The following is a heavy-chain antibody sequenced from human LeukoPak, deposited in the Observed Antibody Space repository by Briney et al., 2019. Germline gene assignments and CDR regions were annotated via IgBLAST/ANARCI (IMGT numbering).Heavy chain of an antibody. Sequence: GASVKVSCKASGYTFTGYYMHWVRQAPGQGLEWMGRINPNTGGTHYAQKFQGRVTMTRDTSISTAYMELSRLRSDDTAVYYCASSAQGNRGSYYSVYYYYYYMDVWGKGTTVTVSS. CDR2: INPNTGGT. J-gene: IGHJ6*03. CDR3: ASSAQGNRGSYYSVYYYYYYMDV. CDR1: GYTFTGYY. V-gene: IGHV1-2*06. D-gene: IGHD1-26*01.